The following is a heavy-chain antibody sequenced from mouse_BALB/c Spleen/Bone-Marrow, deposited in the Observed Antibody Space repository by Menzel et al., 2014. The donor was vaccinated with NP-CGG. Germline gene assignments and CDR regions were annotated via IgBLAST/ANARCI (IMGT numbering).Heavy chain of an antibody. V-gene: IGHV14-3*02. CDR3: AVYDYEGFAY. CDR2: IGPANGNT. CDR1: GFNIKDTY. D-gene: IGHD2-4*01. J-gene: IGHJ3*01. Sequence: VQLKESGAEPVKPGASDMLSCTASGFNIKDTYMHWVKQRPEQGLEWIGRIGPANGNTKYDPKFQGKATITADTSSNTAYLQLSSLTSEDTAVYYCAVYDYEGFAYRGQGTLVTVSA.